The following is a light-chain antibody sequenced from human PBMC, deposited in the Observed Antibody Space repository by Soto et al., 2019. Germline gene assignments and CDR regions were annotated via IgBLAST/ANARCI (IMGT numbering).Light chain of an antibody. J-gene: IGLJ1*01. Sequence: QSVLTQPPSVSGAPGQRVTISCTGSSSNIGAGYDVHWYQQLPGTAPKLLIYHNTNRPSGVPDRFSGSKSATSASLAITGLHAEDEADYYCQSYDSSLSVLYVFGTGTKVTVL. CDR1: SSNIGAGYD. CDR2: HNT. V-gene: IGLV1-40*01. CDR3: QSYDSSLSVLYV.